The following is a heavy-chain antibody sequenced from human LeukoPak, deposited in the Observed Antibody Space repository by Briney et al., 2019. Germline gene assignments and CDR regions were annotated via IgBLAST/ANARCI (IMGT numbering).Heavy chain of an antibody. CDR2: IYSGST. CDR1: GDSMSSQY. D-gene: IGHD5-12*01. V-gene: IGHV4-59*11. CDR3: ARGVAHSGYDV. Sequence: SETLSLTCTVSGDSMSSQYWSWIRQSPGKGLEWIGYIYSGSTNYNPSLKSRVTISVDTSKNQFSLKLSSVTAADTAVYYCARGVAHSGYDVWGQGTLVTVSS. J-gene: IGHJ4*02.